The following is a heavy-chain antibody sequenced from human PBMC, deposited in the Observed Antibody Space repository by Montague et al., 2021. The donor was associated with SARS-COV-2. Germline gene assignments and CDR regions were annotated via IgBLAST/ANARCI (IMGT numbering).Heavy chain of an antibody. CDR2: ISYGGSA. D-gene: IGHD4-11*01. CDR1: GVSITSTNW. J-gene: IGHJ4*02. V-gene: IGHV4-4*02. CDR3: AGKVLTVPADY. Sequence: SETLSLTCAVSGVSITSTNWWSLVRQPPGKGLEWIGEISYGGSATYNPSLKSRATISMDRSRNHFSLKLSSVTAADTAIYYCAGKVLTVPADYWGQGTLVTVS.